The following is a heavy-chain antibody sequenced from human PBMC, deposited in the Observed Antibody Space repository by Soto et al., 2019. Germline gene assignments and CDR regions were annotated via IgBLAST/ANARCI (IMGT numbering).Heavy chain of an antibody. D-gene: IGHD5-12*01. V-gene: IGHV1-3*04. CDR3: ARAISGYVT. J-gene: IGHJ5*02. CDR2: INTGNGNT. CDR1: GITSTTYA. Sequence: QVQLVQSGAEVKKPGASVKVSCKASGITSTTYAIHWVRQVPGQGLEWMGWINTGNGNTRYSQGFLGTVSLTTDTSASTDSMGLSRLTSEDTAVYYCARAISGYVTWGQGTLITVSS.